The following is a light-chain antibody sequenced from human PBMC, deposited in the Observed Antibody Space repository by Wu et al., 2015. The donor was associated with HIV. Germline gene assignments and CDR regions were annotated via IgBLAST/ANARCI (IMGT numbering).Light chain of an antibody. V-gene: IGKV3-20*01. CDR1: QSVSSSY. CDR2: GAS. CDR3: QQYGSSPRT. Sequence: EIMMRQSPATLSVSPGERATLSCRASQSVSSSYLAWYQQKPGQAPRLLIYGASSRATGIPDRFSGSGSGTDFTLTISRLEPEDFAVYYCQQYGSSPRTFGGGTKVEIK. J-gene: IGKJ4*01.